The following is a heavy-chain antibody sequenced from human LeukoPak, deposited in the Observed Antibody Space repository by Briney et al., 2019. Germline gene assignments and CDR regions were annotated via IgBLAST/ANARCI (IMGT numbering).Heavy chain of an antibody. V-gene: IGHV4-34*01. CDR2: INHSGST. J-gene: IGHJ6*03. CDR3: AREISNYEIGYYMDV. Sequence: PSETLSLTCAVYGGSFSGYYWSWIRQPPGKGLEWIGEINHSGSTNYNPSLKSRVTISVDTSKNQFSLKLSSVTAADTAVYYCAREISNYEIGYYMDVWGKGTTVTVSS. D-gene: IGHD4-11*01. CDR1: GGSFSGYY.